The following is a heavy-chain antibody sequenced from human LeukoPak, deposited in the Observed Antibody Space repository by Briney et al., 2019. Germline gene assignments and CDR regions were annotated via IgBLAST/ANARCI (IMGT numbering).Heavy chain of an antibody. CDR2: IYYSGST. CDR3: ARSRAFNSGAFDP. CDR1: GGSISSGGYY. Sequence: SQTLSLTCTVSGGSISSGGYYWSWIRQHPGKGLEWIGYIYYSGSTYYNPSLKSRVTISVDTSKNQFSLKLSSVTAADTAVYYCARSRAFNSGAFDPWGQGSLVTVSS. V-gene: IGHV4-31*03. J-gene: IGHJ5*02. D-gene: IGHD1-26*01.